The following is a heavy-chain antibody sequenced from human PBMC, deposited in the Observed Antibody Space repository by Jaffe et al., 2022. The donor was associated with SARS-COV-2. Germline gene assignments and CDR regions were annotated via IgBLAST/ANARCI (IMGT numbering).Heavy chain of an antibody. D-gene: IGHD3-10*01. J-gene: IGHJ4*02. CDR2: IYYSGST. CDR1: GGSISSSSYY. Sequence: QLQLQESGPGLVKPSETLSLTCTVSGGSISSSSYYWGWIRQPPGKGLEWIGSIYYSGSTYYNPSLKSRVTISVDTSKNQFSLKLSSVTAADTAVYYCARSYYYGSGSFRNVFYGYWGQGTLVTVSS. V-gene: IGHV4-39*01. CDR3: ARSYYYGSGSFRNVFYGY.